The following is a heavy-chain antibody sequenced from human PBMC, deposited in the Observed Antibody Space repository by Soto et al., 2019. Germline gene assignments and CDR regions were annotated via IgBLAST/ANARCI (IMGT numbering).Heavy chain of an antibody. V-gene: IGHV3-30*18. CDR1: GFTFSSYG. Sequence: QVQLVESGGGVVQPGRSLRLSCAASGFTFSSYGMHWVRQAPGKGLEWVAVISYDGSNKYYADSVKGRFTISRDNSKNTLYLQMNRLRAEETAVYYCAKDQLRGVRGVITYFYGMDVWGQGTTVTVSS. CDR2: ISYDGSNK. J-gene: IGHJ6*02. D-gene: IGHD3-10*01. CDR3: AKDQLRGVRGVITYFYGMDV.